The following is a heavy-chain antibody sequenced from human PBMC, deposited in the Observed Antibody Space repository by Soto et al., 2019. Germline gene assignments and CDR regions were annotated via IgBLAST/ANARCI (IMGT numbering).Heavy chain of an antibody. Sequence: PGGSLRLSCAAYGFTFSSYGMHWVRQAPGKGLEWVAVISYDGSNKYYADSVKGRFTISRDNSKNTLYLQMNSLRAEDTAVYYCAKIPGSGSYPHDYWGQGTLVTVSS. J-gene: IGHJ4*02. CDR3: AKIPGSGSYPHDY. CDR1: GFTFSSYG. D-gene: IGHD3-10*01. V-gene: IGHV3-30*18. CDR2: ISYDGSNK.